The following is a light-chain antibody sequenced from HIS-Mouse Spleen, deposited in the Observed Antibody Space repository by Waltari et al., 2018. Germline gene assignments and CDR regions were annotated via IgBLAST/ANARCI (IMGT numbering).Light chain of an antibody. J-gene: IGKJ1*01. CDR3: RQRSNWPPT. Sequence: EIVLTQSPATLSLSPGERATLPCSASQSVSSYLAWYQQKPGQAPRLLIYDASNRATGIPARFSGRGSGTDFTLTISSLEPEDFAVYYCRQRSNWPPTFGQGTKVEIK. CDR2: DAS. CDR1: QSVSSY. V-gene: IGKV3-11*01.